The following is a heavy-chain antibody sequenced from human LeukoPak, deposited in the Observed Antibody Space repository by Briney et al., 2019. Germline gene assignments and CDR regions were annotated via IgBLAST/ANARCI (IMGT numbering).Heavy chain of an antibody. D-gene: IGHD3-22*01. CDR3: ARGGGMIDPWVFDY. J-gene: IGHJ4*02. Sequence: SETLSLTCTVSGGSISTYYWSWIRQPPGKGLEWIAYIYDSGSTNYNPSLKSRVTVSVDTSKNQFSLKLSSVTAADTAVYYCARGGGMIDPWVFDYWGQGTLVTVSS. V-gene: IGHV4-59*01. CDR2: IYDSGST. CDR1: GGSISTYY.